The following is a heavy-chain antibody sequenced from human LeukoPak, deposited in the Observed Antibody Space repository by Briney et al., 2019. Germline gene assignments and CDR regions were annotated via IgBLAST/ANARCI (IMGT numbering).Heavy chain of an antibody. V-gene: IGHV3-21*04. D-gene: IGHD3-22*01. J-gene: IGHJ4*02. CDR1: GFTFSSYS. Sequence: GGSLRLSCAASGFTFSSYSMNWVRQAPGKGLEWVSSISSSSSYIYYADSVKGRFTISRDNSKNTLYLQMNSLRAEDTAVYYCAKRGMYYYDSSGYYTFDYWGQGTLVTVSS. CDR3: AKRGMYYYDSSGYYTFDY. CDR2: ISSSSSYI.